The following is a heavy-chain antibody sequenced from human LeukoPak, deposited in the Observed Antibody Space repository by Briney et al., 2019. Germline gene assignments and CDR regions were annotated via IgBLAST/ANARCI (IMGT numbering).Heavy chain of an antibody. CDR1: GGSISSSSYY. CDR3: AREEAESWLRSYYFDY. V-gene: IGHV4-39*07. CDR2: IYYSGST. J-gene: IGHJ4*02. D-gene: IGHD6-13*01. Sequence: SETLSLTCTVSGGSISSSSYYWGWIRQPPGKGLEWIGSIYYSGSTYYNPSLKSRVTISVDTSKNQFSLKLSSVTAADTAVYYCAREEAESWLRSYYFDYWGQGTLVTVSS.